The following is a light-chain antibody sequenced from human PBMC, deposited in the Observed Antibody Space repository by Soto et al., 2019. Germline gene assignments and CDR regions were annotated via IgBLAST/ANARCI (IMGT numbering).Light chain of an antibody. J-gene: IGKJ1*01. Sequence: EIVWTQSPGTLSLSPGASATFSFRASQSVSSNYLAWYQQKPGQAPRLLIYGAFKRATGIPDRFSGSGSGTDFTLTISRMEPEDFAVYCCQQYGSSPRTFGQGTKVDIK. CDR2: GAF. V-gene: IGKV3-20*01. CDR3: QQYGSSPRT. CDR1: QSVSSNY.